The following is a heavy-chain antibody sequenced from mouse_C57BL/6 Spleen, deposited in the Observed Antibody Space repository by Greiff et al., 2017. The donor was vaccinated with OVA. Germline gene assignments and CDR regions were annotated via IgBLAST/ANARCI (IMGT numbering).Heavy chain of an antibody. Sequence: EVMLVESGPELVKPGASVKISCKASGYSFTGYYMNWVKQSPEKSLEWIGEINPSTGGTTYNQKFKAKATLTVDKSSSTAYMQLKSLTSEDSAVYYCARMRLYYGNYFYFDYWGQGTTLTVSS. V-gene: IGHV1-42*01. CDR3: ARMRLYYGNYFYFDY. CDR2: INPSTGGT. D-gene: IGHD2-1*01. CDR1: GYSFTGYY. J-gene: IGHJ2*01.